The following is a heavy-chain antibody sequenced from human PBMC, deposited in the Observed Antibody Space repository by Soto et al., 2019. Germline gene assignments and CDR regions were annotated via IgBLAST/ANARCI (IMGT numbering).Heavy chain of an antibody. CDR3: AAHLDCGNDCYQAALNT. V-gene: IGHV3-30-3*01. J-gene: IGHJ3*02. CDR1: GFTFSLFA. CDR2: ISYDGSNI. D-gene: IGHD2-21*02. Sequence: QLVESGGGVVQPGRSLTLTCAGSGFTFSLFAMHWVRQAPGKGLEWVTVISYDGSNIYYADSVMGRFTISRDNSKNTVYLQMNNLTTEDTAVYYCAAHLDCGNDCYQAALNTWGHGTLVTVSS.